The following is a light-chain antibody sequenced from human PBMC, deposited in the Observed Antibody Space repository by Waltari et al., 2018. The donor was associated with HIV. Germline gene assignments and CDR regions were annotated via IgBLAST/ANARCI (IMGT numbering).Light chain of an antibody. J-gene: IGLJ3*02. CDR3: AAWDDSLSGRGV. V-gene: IGLV1-47*01. CDR2: GNN. Sequence: QSVLTQPPSASGTPGQRVTISCSGSSSNIGSNYVYWYQQLPGTAPKLLIYGNNQRPSGVPDRFSGSKAGPSAALAIRGLRSEEDADYYCAAWDDSLSGRGVFGGGTKLTVL. CDR1: SSNIGSNY.